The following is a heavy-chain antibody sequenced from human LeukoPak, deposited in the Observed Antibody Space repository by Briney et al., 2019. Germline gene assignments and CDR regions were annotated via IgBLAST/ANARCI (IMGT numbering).Heavy chain of an antibody. V-gene: IGHV4-39*01. CDR2: IFHSWTT. Sequence: SETLSLTCTVTGGSIIDNSFYWGWIRQPPGKGLEWIGRIFHSWTTNYNPSLERRVTIAVDTSKNQFSLRLTSVTAADTALYYCARLTDSWGQGTLVTVSS. J-gene: IGHJ4*02. CDR3: ARLTDS. CDR1: GGSIIDNSFY.